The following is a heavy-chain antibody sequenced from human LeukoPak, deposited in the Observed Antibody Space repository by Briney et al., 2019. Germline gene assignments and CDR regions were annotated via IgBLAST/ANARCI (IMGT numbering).Heavy chain of an antibody. D-gene: IGHD6-19*01. Sequence: SETLSLTCDVYGGSFSDYYWSWIRQPPGKGLEWIGEINHSGSTNYNPSLKSRATISVDTSKNPFSLKLSSVTATDTAVYYCARGPRGLGMAGTFDYWGQGTLVTVSS. V-gene: IGHV4-34*01. J-gene: IGHJ4*02. CDR3: ARGPRGLGMAGTFDY. CDR2: INHSGST. CDR1: GGSFSDYY.